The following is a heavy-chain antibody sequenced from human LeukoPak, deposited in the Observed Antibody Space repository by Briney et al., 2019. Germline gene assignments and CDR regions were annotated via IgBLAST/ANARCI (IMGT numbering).Heavy chain of an antibody. Sequence: SETLSLTCAVYGGSFSGYYWSWIRQPPGKGLEWIGEINHRGSTNYNPSLKSRVTVSLDTSKNQSSLKLSSVTAADTAVYYCARAPGAALDWGQGTLVTVSS. CDR2: INHRGST. J-gene: IGHJ4*02. V-gene: IGHV4-34*01. CDR1: GGSFSGYY. D-gene: IGHD2-15*01. CDR3: ARAPGAALD.